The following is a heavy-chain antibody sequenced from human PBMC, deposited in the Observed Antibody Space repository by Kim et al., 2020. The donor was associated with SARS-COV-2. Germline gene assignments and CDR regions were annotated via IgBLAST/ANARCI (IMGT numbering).Heavy chain of an antibody. V-gene: IGHV4-4*02. J-gene: IGHJ4*02. D-gene: IGHD1-7*01. CDR2: ST. CDR3: ARGELALGFDS. Sequence: STHYNPSLKRRLTILVDNSKNQFSLRLGSVTAADTAVYYCARGELALGFDSWGQGTLVTVSS.